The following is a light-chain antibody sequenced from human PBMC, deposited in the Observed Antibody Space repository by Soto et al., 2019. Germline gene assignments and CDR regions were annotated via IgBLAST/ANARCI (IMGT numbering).Light chain of an antibody. CDR3: MQATHWPYT. CDR2: KIS. J-gene: IGKJ2*01. Sequence: DAVMTQSPLSLPVTLGQPASISCKSSQNLLYSDGNTYLNWFQQRPGQSPRRLIAKISNRDSGGPDRFSGSGSGSDFTLKISRVEAEDVGIYYCMQATHWPYTFGQGTKLEIK. V-gene: IGKV2-30*01. CDR1: QNLLYSDGNTY.